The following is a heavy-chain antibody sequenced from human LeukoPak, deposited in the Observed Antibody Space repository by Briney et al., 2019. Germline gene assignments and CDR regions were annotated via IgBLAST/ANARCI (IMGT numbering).Heavy chain of an antibody. Sequence: GGSLRLSCAASGFTFSSYRMTWVRQAPGKGLEWVSSISSSSSYIYYADSVKGRFTISRDNAKNSLYLQMNSLRAEDTAVYYCARGASYYDQRSPNWYFDLWGRGTLVTVSS. D-gene: IGHD1-26*01. CDR2: ISSSSSYI. V-gene: IGHV3-21*01. J-gene: IGHJ2*01. CDR1: GFTFSSYR. CDR3: ARGASYYDQRSPNWYFDL.